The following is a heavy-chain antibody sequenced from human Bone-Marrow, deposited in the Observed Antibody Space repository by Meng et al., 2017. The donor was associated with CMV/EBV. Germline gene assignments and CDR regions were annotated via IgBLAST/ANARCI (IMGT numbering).Heavy chain of an antibody. CDR3: ARDWMEVLPYYYYGMDV. Sequence: GESLKISCAASGFTFSSYEMNWVRQAPGKGLEWVSYISSSGSTIYYADSVKGRFTISRDNAKNSLYLQMNSLRAEDTAVYYCARDWMEVLPYYYYGMDVWGQGTTVAVSS. CDR1: GFTFSSYE. CDR2: ISSSGSTI. V-gene: IGHV3-48*03. J-gene: IGHJ6*02. D-gene: IGHD1-7*01.